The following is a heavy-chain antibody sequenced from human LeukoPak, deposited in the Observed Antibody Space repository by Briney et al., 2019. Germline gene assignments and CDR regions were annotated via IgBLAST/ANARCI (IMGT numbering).Heavy chain of an antibody. J-gene: IGHJ6*02. CDR1: GASISSTNYY. V-gene: IGHV4-39*01. D-gene: IGHD1-26*01. CDR2: IYYSGST. CDR3: SRIGKVGIDNYYFGLDV. Sequence: PSETLSLTCTVSGASISSTNYYWAWIRQPPGKGLEWIASIYYSGSTYYNPSLKSRVTISVDTSKNQFSLKLSSVTAADTAVYYCSRIGKVGIDNYYFGLDVWGQGTTVTVSS.